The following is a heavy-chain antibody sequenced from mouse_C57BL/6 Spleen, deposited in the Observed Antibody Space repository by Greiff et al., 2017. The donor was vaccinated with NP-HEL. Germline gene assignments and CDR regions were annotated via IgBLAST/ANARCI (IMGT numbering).Heavy chain of an antibody. CDR2: IYPGDGDT. J-gene: IGHJ2*01. D-gene: IGHD1-1*01. CDR3: ARVGSSHYYFDY. V-gene: IGHV1-82*01. CDR1: GYAFSSSW. Sequence: VQLQQSGPELVKPGASVKISCKASGYAFSSSWMNWVKQRPGKGLEWIGRIYPGDGDTNYNGKFKGKATLTADKSSSTAYMQLSSLTSEDSAVYFCARVGSSHYYFDYWGQGTTLTVSS.